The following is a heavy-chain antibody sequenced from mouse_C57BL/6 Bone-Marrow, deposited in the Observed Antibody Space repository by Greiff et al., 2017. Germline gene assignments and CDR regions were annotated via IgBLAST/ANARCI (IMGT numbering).Heavy chain of an antibody. D-gene: IGHD2-2*01. CDR1: GYAFSSSW. CDR3: ARGRGGYLYYYAMDY. J-gene: IGHJ4*01. V-gene: IGHV1-82*01. CDR2: IYPGDGDT. Sequence: QVQLKQSGPELVKPGASVKISCKASGYAFSSSWMNWVKQRPGKGLEWIGRIYPGDGDTNYNGKFKGKATLTADKSSSTAYMQLSRLTSEDSAVYCCARGRGGYLYYYAMDYWGQGTSLTGSS.